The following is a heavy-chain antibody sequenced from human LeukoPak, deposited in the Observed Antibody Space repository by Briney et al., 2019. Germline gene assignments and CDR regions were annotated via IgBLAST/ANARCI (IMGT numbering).Heavy chain of an antibody. D-gene: IGHD3-16*01. J-gene: IGHJ4*02. CDR3: GRAFPPLRTSSAGDL. CDR1: GFTFTDYD. CDR2: ISGLSTHI. V-gene: IGHV3-69-1*02. Sequence: PGGSLRLSCSASGFTFTDYDMNWVRLAPGKGLEWVSSISGLSTHIYYGDSVKGRFSISRDNAKSSVYLQMNSLGVEDTAIYYCGRAFPPLRTSSAGDLWGQGILVTVSS.